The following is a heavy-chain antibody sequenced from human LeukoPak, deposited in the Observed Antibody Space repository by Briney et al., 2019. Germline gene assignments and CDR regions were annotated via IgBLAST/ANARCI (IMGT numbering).Heavy chain of an antibody. J-gene: IGHJ4*02. V-gene: IGHV1-24*01. CDR1: VYTLTELS. D-gene: IGHD1-26*01. CDR2: FDPEDGET. Sequence: ASVKVSCKVSVYTLTELSIHCVRQAPGKRLEWMGGFDPEDGETIYAQKFQGRVTMTEDTSTDTAYMELSSLRSEDTAVYYCATIGYSGRYFHYWGQGTLVIVSS. CDR3: ATIGYSGRYFHY.